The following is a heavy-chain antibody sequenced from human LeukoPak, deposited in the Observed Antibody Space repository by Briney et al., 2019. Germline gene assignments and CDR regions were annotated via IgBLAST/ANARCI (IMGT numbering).Heavy chain of an antibody. CDR1: GYSISSGYY. Sequence: PSETLSLTCAVSGYSISSGYYWGWIRQPPGKGLEWIGSIYHSGSTYYNPSLKSRVTISVDTSKNQFSLKLSSVTAADTAVYYCARQKGGSYFPLDYWGQGTLVTVSS. CDR2: IYHSGST. CDR3: ARQKGGSYFPLDY. V-gene: IGHV4-38-2*01. J-gene: IGHJ4*02. D-gene: IGHD1-26*01.